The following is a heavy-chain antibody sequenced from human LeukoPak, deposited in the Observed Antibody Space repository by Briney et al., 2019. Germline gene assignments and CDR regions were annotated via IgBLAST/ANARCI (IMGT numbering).Heavy chain of an antibody. CDR3: AKGGSSWAPGGAYYYYYGMDV. Sequence: SETLSLTCTVSGDSISSYDWSWIRQPSGKGLEWIDRIYASGSTSHNPSFKSRVTMSVDTSKSQFSLKLSSVTAADTAVYYCAKGGSSWAPGGAYYYYYGMDVWGQGTTVTVSS. D-gene: IGHD6-13*01. CDR1: GDSISSYD. J-gene: IGHJ6*02. CDR2: IYASGST. V-gene: IGHV4-4*07.